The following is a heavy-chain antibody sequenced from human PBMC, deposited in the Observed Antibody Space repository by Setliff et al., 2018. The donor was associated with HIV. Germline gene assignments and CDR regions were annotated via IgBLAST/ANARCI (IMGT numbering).Heavy chain of an antibody. V-gene: IGHV1-69*10. J-gene: IGHJ4*02. CDR2: IIPILGIA. CDR3: ARGRSRYFDWLPSTLTYYFDY. Sequence: SVKVSCKASGGTFSSYAISWVRQAPGQGLEWMGGIIPILGIANYAQKFQGRVTITADESTSTAYMELSSLTSEDTAVYYCARGRSRYFDWLPSTLTYYFDYWGQGTLVTVSS. CDR1: GGTFSSYA. D-gene: IGHD3-9*01.